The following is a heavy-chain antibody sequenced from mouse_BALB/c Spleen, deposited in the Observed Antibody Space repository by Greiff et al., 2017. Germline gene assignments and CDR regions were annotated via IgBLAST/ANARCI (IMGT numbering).Heavy chain of an antibody. CDR3: ARAYDYDEGYAMDY. V-gene: IGHV2-2*02. CDR2: IWSGGST. J-gene: IGHJ4*01. D-gene: IGHD2-4*01. Sequence: VQLQESGPGLVQPSQSLSITCTVSGFSLTSYGVHWVRQSPGKGLEWLGVIWSGGSTDYNAAFISRLSISKDNSKSQVFFKMNSLQANDTAIYYCARAYDYDEGYAMDYWGQGTSVTVSS. CDR1: GFSLTSYG.